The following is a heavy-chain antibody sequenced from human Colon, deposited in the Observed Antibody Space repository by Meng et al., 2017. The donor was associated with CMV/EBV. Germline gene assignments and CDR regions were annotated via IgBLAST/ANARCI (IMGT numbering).Heavy chain of an antibody. V-gene: IGHV1-69*10. CDR2: IIPLLGVT. CDR1: GGTFSRYA. Sequence: AVKVSCKTSGGTFSRYAISWVRQAPGQGLEGMGGIIPLLGVTNYAQKLQGRVTITADKSTSTAYMELSSLRSEDTAVYFCARGAQNYDFWSGYLLYTFDYWGQGTLVTVSS. D-gene: IGHD3-3*01. CDR3: ARGAQNYDFWSGYLLYTFDY. J-gene: IGHJ4*02.